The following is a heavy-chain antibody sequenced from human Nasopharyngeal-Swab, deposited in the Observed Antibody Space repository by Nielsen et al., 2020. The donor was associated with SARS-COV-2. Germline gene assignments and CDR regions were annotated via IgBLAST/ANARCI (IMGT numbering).Heavy chain of an antibody. J-gene: IGHJ4*02. CDR1: GGSISSYS. Sequence: SETLSLTCTVSGGSISSYSWSWIRQPPGKGLEWIGYIYYSGSTNYNPSLKSRVTISVDTSKNQFSLKLSSVTAADTAVYYCAREADYGFDYWGQGTLVTVSS. CDR3: AREADYGFDY. V-gene: IGHV4-59*01. D-gene: IGHD4-17*01. CDR2: IYYSGST.